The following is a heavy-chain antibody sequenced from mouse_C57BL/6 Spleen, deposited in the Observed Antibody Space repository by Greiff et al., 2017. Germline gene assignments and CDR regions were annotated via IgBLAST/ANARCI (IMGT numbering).Heavy chain of an antibody. V-gene: IGHV1-64*01. CDR3: ARSGNWDLDY. Sequence: QVQLKQSGAELVKPGASVKLSCKASGYTFTSYWMHWVKQRPGQGLEWIGMIHPNSGSTNYNEKFKSKATLTVDKSSSTAYMPLSSPTSEDSAVYYCARSGNWDLDYWGQGTTLTVSS. CDR2: IHPNSGST. J-gene: IGHJ2*01. CDR1: GYTFTSYW. D-gene: IGHD4-1*01.